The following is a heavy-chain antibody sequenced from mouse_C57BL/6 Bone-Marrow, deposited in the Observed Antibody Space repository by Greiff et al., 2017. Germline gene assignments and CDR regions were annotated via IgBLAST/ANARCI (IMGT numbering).Heavy chain of an antibody. CDR1: GFSLTSYA. Sequence: VKVEESGPGLVAPSQSLSITCTVSGFSLTSYAISWVRQPPGKGLEWLGVIWTGGGTNYNSALKSRLSISKDNSKSQVFLKMNSLQTDDTARYYCARKGIYYGPNWYFDVWGTGTTVTVSS. CDR2: IWTGGGT. J-gene: IGHJ1*03. CDR3: ARKGIYYGPNWYFDV. D-gene: IGHD2-1*01. V-gene: IGHV2-9-1*01.